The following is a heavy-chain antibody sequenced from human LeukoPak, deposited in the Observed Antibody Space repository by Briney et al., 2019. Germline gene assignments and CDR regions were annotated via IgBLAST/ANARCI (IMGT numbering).Heavy chain of an antibody. CDR2: IYPGDSDT. V-gene: IGHV5-51*01. J-gene: IGHJ3*02. CDR1: GYSFTSYW. D-gene: IGHD3-22*01. Sequence: GESLKISCKGSGYSFTSYWIGWVRQMHGKGREWMGIIYPGDSDTRYSPSFQGQVTISADKSISTAYLQWTSLKASDTAMYYCARDYYDSSGYSVPAFDIWGQGTMVTVSS. CDR3: ARDYYDSSGYSVPAFDI.